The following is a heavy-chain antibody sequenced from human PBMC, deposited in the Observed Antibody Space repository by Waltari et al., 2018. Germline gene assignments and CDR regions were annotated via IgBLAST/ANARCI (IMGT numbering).Heavy chain of an antibody. J-gene: IGHJ6*02. CDR2: IIPIVSTA. Sequence: QVQLVQSGAEVKKPGSSVKVSCKASGGTFSSYAISWVRQAPRQGLEWMGRIIPIVSTANYEQKFQGRVTITADESTSTAYMELSRLRSEDTAVYYCAREIAVAGYYYYGMDVWGQGTTVTVSS. V-gene: IGHV1-69*11. CDR3: AREIAVAGYYYYGMDV. D-gene: IGHD6-19*01. CDR1: GGTFSSYA.